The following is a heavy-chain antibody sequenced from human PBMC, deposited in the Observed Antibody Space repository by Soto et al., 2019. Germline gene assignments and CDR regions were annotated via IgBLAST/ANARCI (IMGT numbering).Heavy chain of an antibody. CDR1: GGTFSSYA. CDR3: ARIPVAPPVAPPSYYYYGMDV. CDR2: IIPIFGTA. V-gene: IGHV1-69*06. D-gene: IGHD2-2*02. J-gene: IGHJ6*02. Sequence: GASVKVSCKASGGTFSSYAISWLRQAPGQGLEWMGGIIPIFGTANYAQKFQGRVTITADKSTSTAYMELSSLRSEDTAVYYCARIPVAPPVAPPSYYYYGMDVWGQGTTVTVSS.